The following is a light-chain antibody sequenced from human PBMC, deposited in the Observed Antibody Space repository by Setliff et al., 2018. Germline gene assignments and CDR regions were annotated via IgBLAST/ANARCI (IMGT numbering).Light chain of an antibody. V-gene: IGLV3-21*04. CDR2: YDS. CDR3: QVWNTDTDHPGNV. J-gene: IGLJ1*01. Sequence: SYELTQPPSVSVAPGKTARITCGGDNIGSKSVNWSYQKPGQAPVLVIYYDSDRPSGIPDRFSASNSGNTATLTISSVEVGDEADYYCQVWNTDTDHPGNVFGTGTKGTV. CDR1: NIGSKS.